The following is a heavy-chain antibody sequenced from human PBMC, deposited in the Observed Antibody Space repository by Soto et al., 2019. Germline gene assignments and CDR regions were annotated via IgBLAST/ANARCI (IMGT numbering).Heavy chain of an antibody. CDR1: GDYISGNGYY. D-gene: IGHD6-13*01. CDR2: IYNSGST. CDR3: ARGSTGYSSSWYRY. V-gene: IGHV4-61*05. J-gene: IGHJ4*02. Sequence: PSVTLSVTCTVSGDYISGNGYYWGWNRKPPGKGLEWIGYIYNSGSTNYNPSLKSRVTISVDTSKNQFSLKLSSVTAADTAVYYCARGSTGYSSSWYRYWGQGTLVTVSS.